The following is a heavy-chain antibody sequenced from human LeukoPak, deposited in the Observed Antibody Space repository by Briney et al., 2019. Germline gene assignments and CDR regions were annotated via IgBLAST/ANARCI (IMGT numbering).Heavy chain of an antibody. J-gene: IGHJ4*02. CDR3: ARDPLVVPASSSLMFDY. Sequence: ASVKVSCKASGYTFASYGISWVRRAPGQGLEWMGWISAYNGNTNYAQNLQGRVTMTTDTSMTTAYMELRSLRSDDTAVYFCARDPLVVPASSSLMFDYWGQGTLVTVSS. CDR1: GYTFASYG. CDR2: ISAYNGNT. V-gene: IGHV1-18*01. D-gene: IGHD2-2*01.